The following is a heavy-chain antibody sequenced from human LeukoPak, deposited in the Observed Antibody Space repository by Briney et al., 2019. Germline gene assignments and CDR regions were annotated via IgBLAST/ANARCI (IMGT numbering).Heavy chain of an antibody. J-gene: IGHJ5*01. CDR2: VNDRGDT. V-gene: IGHV4-34*01. D-gene: IGHD3-3*01. Sequence: PSETLSLTCGVDGGSFSNYYWSWLRQSPGRGQEWIGEVNDRGDTDYNPSLKSRVTISLDTSKNEFYLRLSSVTAADTSVYYCARGRLTIFGVVSTTSGRFDSWGQGTLVTVSS. CDR1: GGSFSNYY. CDR3: ARGRLTIFGVVSTTSGRFDS.